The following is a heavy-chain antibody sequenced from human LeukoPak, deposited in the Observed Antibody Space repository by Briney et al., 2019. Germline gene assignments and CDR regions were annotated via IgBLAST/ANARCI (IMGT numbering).Heavy chain of an antibody. CDR1: GFTLSSYA. V-gene: IGHV3-23*01. Sequence: PGGTLRLSCAASGFTLSSYAMSWVRQAPGKGLEWVSAISGSGGRTHYPNSVKGRFTISIDNSKNTLYLQMNSLRAEDTAVYYCAKLGDIAVADYFDYWGQGTLVTVSS. J-gene: IGHJ4*02. CDR3: AKLGDIAVADYFDY. CDR2: ISGSGGRT. D-gene: IGHD6-19*01.